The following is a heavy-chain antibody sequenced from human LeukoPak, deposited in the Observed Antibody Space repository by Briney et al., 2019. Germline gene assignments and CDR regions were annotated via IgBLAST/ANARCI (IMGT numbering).Heavy chain of an antibody. CDR2: INTDGSST. D-gene: IGHD6-13*01. V-gene: IGHV3-74*01. Sequence: PGGSLRLSCAASGFTFSSYWMHWVRQAPGKGLVWVSRINTDGSSTSYADSVKGRFTISRDNAKNTLYLQMNSLRAEDTAVYYCARERGAAAGHYYYYYMDVWGKGTTVTVSS. J-gene: IGHJ6*03. CDR1: GFTFSSYW. CDR3: ARERGAAAGHYYYYYMDV.